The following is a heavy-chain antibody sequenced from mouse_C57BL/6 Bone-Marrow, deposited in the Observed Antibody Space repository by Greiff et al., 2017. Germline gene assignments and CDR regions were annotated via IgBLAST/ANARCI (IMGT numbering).Heavy chain of an antibody. CDR1: GFSLTSYG. CDR3: ARGSSYWYFDV. J-gene: IGHJ1*03. CDR2: IWGVGST. Sequence: QVQLKQSGPGLVAPSQSLSITCTVSGFSLTSYGVDWVRQSPGKGLEWLGVIWGVGSTNYNSALKSRLSISKDNSKSHVFLKMNSLQTDDTAMYYCARGSSYWYFDVWGTGTTVTVSS. D-gene: IGHD1-1*01. V-gene: IGHV2-6*01.